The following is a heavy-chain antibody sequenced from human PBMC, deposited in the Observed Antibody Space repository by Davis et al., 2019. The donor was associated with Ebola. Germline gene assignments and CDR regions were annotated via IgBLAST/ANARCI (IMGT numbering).Heavy chain of an antibody. D-gene: IGHD2-2*03. CDR2: ISGSGGST. V-gene: IGHV3-23*01. CDR1: GFTFSSYA. CDR3: AKDLGYCSSTSCHERYYYYYGMDV. Sequence: PGGSLRLSCAASGFTFSSYAMSWVRQAPGKGLEWVSAISGSGGSTYYADSVKGRFTISRDNSKNTLYLQMNSLRAEDTAVYYCAKDLGYCSSTSCHERYYYYYGMDVWGQGTTVTVSS. J-gene: IGHJ6*02.